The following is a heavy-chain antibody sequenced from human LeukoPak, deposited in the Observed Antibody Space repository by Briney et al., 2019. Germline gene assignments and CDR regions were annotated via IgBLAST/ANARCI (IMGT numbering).Heavy chain of an antibody. D-gene: IGHD2-2*02. Sequence: GESLQISCKGSGYIFTSYWIGWVRQLPGKGLEWMGIIYPGDSDTRYSPSFQGQVTISADKSISTAYLQWSSLKASDTAMYYCARNRCSTSCYNYYYMDVWGKGTTVTVSS. J-gene: IGHJ6*03. V-gene: IGHV5-51*01. CDR1: GYIFTSYW. CDR3: ARNRCSTSCYNYYYMDV. CDR2: IYPGDSDT.